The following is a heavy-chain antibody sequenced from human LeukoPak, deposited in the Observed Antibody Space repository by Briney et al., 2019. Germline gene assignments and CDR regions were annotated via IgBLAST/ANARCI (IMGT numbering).Heavy chain of an antibody. CDR3: ARGGARGIVVVPAALDFDY. J-gene: IGHJ4*02. D-gene: IGHD2-2*01. CDR2: IYYSGST. V-gene: IGHV4-59*01. Sequence: SGTLSLTCTVSGGSISSYYWSWIRQPPGKGLEWIEYIYYSGSTNYNPSLKSRVTISVDTSKNQFSLKLSSVTAADTAVYYCARGGARGIVVVPAALDFDYWGQGTLVTVSS. CDR1: GGSISSYY.